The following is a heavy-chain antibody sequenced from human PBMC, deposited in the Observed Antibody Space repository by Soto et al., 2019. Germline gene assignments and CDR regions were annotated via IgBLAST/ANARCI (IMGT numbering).Heavy chain of an antibody. CDR3: ARSPSNYYDSSGYYYDWFDP. D-gene: IGHD3-22*01. CDR1: GGTFSSYA. V-gene: IGHV1-69*06. Sequence: QVQLVQSGAEVKKPGSSVKVSCKASGGTFSSYAISWVRQAPGQGLEWMGGIIPIFGTANYAQKFQGRVTITADKSTSTAYMALSSLRSEDTAVYYCARSPSNYYDSSGYYYDWFDPWGQGTLVTVSS. J-gene: IGHJ5*02. CDR2: IIPIFGTA.